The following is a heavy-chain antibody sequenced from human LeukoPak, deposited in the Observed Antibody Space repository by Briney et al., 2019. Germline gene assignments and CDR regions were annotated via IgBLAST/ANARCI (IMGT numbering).Heavy chain of an antibody. V-gene: IGHV3-23*01. D-gene: IGHD1-26*01. CDR2: ITGSTGST. Sequence: PSETLSLTCTVSGGSISSYYWTWVRQPPGKGLEGVSSITGSTGSTYYADSVKGRFTISRDNSKNTLYLQMNSLRAEDTAVYYCAKRYSGSSGLYNFDYWGQGTLVTVSS. J-gene: IGHJ4*02. CDR1: GGSISSYY. CDR3: AKRYSGSSGLYNFDY.